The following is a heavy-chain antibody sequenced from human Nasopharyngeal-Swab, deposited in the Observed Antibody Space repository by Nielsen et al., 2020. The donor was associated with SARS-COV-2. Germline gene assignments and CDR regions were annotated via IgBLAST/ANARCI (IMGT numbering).Heavy chain of an antibody. D-gene: IGHD6-13*01. CDR3: AGGIGAAGTFDY. V-gene: IGHV4-31*03. CDR1: GGSISSGGYY. Sequence: SGTLSLSCTVSGGSISSGGYYWSWIRQHPGKVLEWIGYIYYSGSTYYNPSLKSRVTISVETSKNQFFLKLSSVTAADTAVYYCAGGIGAAGTFDYWGQGTLVTVSS. J-gene: IGHJ4*02. CDR2: IYYSGST.